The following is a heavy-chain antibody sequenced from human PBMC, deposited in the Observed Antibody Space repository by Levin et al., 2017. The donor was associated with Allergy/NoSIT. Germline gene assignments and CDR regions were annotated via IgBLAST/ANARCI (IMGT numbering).Heavy chain of an antibody. V-gene: IGHV3-15*01. J-gene: IGHJ4*02. Sequence: GESLKISCVASGFTFTNAWMSWVRQAPGKGLEWVGRIKAKSEGETTDYAAPVNGRFTISRDDSNNTLSLQMNSLKTVDTAEYYCTAVDTRASGGDPQFWGQGILVTVSA. CDR1: GFTFTNAW. CDR2: IKAKSEGETT. CDR3: TAVDTRASGGDPQF. D-gene: IGHD2-21*01.